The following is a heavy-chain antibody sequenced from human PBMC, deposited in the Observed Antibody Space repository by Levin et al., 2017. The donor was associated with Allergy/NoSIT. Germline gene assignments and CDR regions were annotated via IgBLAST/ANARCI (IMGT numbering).Heavy chain of an antibody. V-gene: IGHV4-59*01. J-gene: IGHJ3*02. CDR1: GGSISSYY. Sequence: GSLRLSCTVSGGSISSYYWSWIRQPPGKGLEWIGYIYYSGSTNYNPSLKSRVTISVDTSKNQFSLKLSSVTAADTAVYYCARDLGNAFDIWGQGTMVTVSS. CDR2: IYYSGST. CDR3: ARDLGNAFDI.